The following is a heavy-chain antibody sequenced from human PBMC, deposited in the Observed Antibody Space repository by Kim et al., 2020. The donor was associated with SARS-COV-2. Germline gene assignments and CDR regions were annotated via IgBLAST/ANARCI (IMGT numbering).Heavy chain of an antibody. J-gene: IGHJ4*01. CDR1: GFTFSSYG. CDR3: AKAGPKIGLWFGELAYF. D-gene: IGHD3-10*01. CDR2: IWYDGSNK. Sequence: GGSLRLSCAASGFTFSSYGMHWVRQAPGKGLDWVAIIWYDGSNKYYADSVKGRFTISRDNSKNTLYLQMNSLRAEDTAVYYCAKAGPKIGLWFGELAYF. V-gene: IGHV3-33*06.